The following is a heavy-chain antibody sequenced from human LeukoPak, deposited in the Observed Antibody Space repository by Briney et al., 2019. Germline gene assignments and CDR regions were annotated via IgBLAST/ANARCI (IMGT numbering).Heavy chain of an antibody. CDR2: IKSKTDGGTT. Sequence: PGGSLRLSCAASGFTFSNAWMSWVRQAPGKGLEWVGRIKSKTDGGTTDYAAPVKGRFTISRDDSKNTLYLQMNSLRAEDTAVYYCARVYSGGSSARYYYYMDVWGKGTTVTVSS. D-gene: IGHD2-15*01. V-gene: IGHV3-15*05. J-gene: IGHJ6*03. CDR3: ARVYSGGSSARYYYYMDV. CDR1: GFTFSNAW.